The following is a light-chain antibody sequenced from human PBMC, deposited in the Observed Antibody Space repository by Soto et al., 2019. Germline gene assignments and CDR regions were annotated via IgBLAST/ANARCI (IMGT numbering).Light chain of an antibody. V-gene: IGKV3-11*01. J-gene: IGKJ5*01. CDR3: QQRSNWPPVT. Sequence: EIVLTQSPGTLSLSPGERATLSCRASQSVSNNYLAWYQQRPGQAPRLLIYGASSRATGVPARFSGSGSGTDFTLTISSLEHEDFAVYYCQQRSNWPPVTFGQGARLEI. CDR1: QSVSNNY. CDR2: GAS.